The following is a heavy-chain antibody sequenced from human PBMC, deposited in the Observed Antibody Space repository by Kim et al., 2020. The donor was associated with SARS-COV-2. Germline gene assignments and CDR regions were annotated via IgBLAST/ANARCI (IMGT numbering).Heavy chain of an antibody. CDR2: INLSADRT. D-gene: IGHD1-1*01. V-gene: IGHV1-46*01. CDR3: AREPPGATDGFDY. CDR1: GYTFTSYY. Sequence: ASVKVSCKASGYTFTSYYMHWVRQAPGQGLEWMGMINLSADRTNYAHNFQGRVTMTRDTSTSTVYMELSSLRSEDTAMYYCAREPPGATDGFDYWGQGTLVTVSS. J-gene: IGHJ4*02.